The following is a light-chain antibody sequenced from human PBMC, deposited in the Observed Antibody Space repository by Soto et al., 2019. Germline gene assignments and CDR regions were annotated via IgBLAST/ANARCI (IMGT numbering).Light chain of an antibody. CDR2: DAS. CDR1: QDIDHY. J-gene: IGKJ2*01. V-gene: IGKV1-33*01. CDR3: QQYDSLPSYT. Sequence: DIQMTQSPYSLSASVGDSVTITCQASQDIDHYLNWYQQKPGKAPNLLIYDASNLETGVPSRFSGSGSGTHFTFTISGLQPEDIATYYCQQYDSLPSYTFGQGTKLEI.